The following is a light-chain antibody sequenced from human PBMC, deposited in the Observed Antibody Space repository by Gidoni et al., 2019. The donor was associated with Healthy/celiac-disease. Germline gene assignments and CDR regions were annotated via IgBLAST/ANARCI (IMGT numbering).Light chain of an antibody. CDR2: WAS. J-gene: IGKJ2*01. CDR3: QQYYSTPQT. Sequence: DILMTQSPDSLAVSLGERVTINCKSSQSVLYSSKNKNYLAWYQQKPGQPPKLLIYWASTRESGVPDRFSGSGSGTDFTLTISSLQAEDVAVYYCQQYYSTPQTFGQGTKLEIK. V-gene: IGKV4-1*01. CDR1: QSVLYSSKNKNY.